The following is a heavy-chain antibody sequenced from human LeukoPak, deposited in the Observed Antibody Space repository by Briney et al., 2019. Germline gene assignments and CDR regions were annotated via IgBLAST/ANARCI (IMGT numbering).Heavy chain of an antibody. CDR1: GYTFTTYW. CDR2: IYPGDSDT. D-gene: IGHD5-12*01. J-gene: IGHJ4*02. V-gene: IGHV5-51*01. CDR3: ARQYSGFDY. Sequence: PGESLKISCKGSGYTFTTYWIAWVRQMPGEGLEWMGIIYPGDSDTRYSPSLQGQVTISADKSISTAYLQWSSLKASDTAMYYCARQYSGFDYWGQGTLVTVSS.